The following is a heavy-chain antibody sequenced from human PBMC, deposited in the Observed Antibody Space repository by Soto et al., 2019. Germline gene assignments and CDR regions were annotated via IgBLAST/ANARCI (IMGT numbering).Heavy chain of an antibody. CDR2: IIPIFGSA. D-gene: IGHD1-26*01. Sequence: SVNVSCKASGGTFSNYAISWMRQAPGQGLEWMGGIIPIFGSANYAQRFQGRVSITADKSTKTAYMDLYSLLSDDTALYYCARQVVGPTGFGLAPTGMEVWGKGNTVTVSA. J-gene: IGHJ6*04. CDR1: GGTFSNYA. CDR3: ARQVVGPTGFGLAPTGMEV. V-gene: IGHV1-69*06.